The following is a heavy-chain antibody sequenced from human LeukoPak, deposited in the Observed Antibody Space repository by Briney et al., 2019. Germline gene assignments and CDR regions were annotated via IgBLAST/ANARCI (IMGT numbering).Heavy chain of an antibody. CDR1: GYTFTSYA. J-gene: IGHJ6*03. V-gene: IGHV1-8*03. Sequence: ASVKVSCKASGYTFTSYAMNWVRQAPGQGLEWMGWINPNSGGTNYAQKLQGRVTITRNTSISTAYMELSSLRSEDTAVYYCARGGQGSRWYGIHWDYYYYYMDVWGKGTTVTVSS. CDR2: INPNSGGT. CDR3: ARGGQGSRWYGIHWDYYYYYMDV. D-gene: IGHD6-13*01.